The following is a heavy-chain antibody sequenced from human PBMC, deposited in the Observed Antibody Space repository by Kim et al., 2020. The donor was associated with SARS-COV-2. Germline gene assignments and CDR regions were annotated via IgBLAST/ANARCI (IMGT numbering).Heavy chain of an antibody. J-gene: IGHJ6*02. CDR2: IYYSGST. D-gene: IGHD5-12*01. V-gene: IGHV4-59*01. CDR1: GGSISSYY. CDR3: ARSGYVSRYYYGMDV. Sequence: SETLSPTCTVSGGSISSYYWSWIRQPPGKGLEWIGYIYYSGSTNYNPSLKSRVTISVDTSKNQFSLKLSSVTAADTAVYYCARSGYVSRYYYGMDVWGQG.